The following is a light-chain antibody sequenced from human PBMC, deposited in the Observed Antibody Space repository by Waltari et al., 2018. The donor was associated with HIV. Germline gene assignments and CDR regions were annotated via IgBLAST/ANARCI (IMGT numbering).Light chain of an antibody. Sequence: QSALTQPASVSGSPGQSITISCTGTSSDVGRYDYVSWYQQHPGKAPKFMIYEVSTRPSGVSNRFSGSKSGNTASLTISGLQAEDEADYYCSSYTSISTLVFGGGTKLTVL. J-gene: IGLJ3*02. V-gene: IGLV2-14*01. CDR2: EVS. CDR3: SSYTSISTLV. CDR1: SSDVGRYDY.